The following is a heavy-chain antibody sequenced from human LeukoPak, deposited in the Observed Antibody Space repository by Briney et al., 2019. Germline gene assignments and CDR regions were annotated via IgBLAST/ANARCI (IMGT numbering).Heavy chain of an antibody. J-gene: IGHJ4*02. Sequence: SQTLSLTCTVSGGSVSSGGYYWSWIRQHPGKGLEWIGYVYYSGSTYYNPSLKSRITISVDTSKNHFSLKLSSVTAADTAVYYCARVAEMATTRFFDYWGQGTLVTVSS. V-gene: IGHV4-31*03. CDR2: VYYSGST. D-gene: IGHD5-24*01. CDR3: ARVAEMATTRFFDY. CDR1: GGSVSSGGYY.